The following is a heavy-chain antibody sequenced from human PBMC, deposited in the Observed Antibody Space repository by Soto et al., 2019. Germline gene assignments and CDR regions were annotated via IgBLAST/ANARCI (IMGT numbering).Heavy chain of an antibody. CDR1: GGSISSGDNY. V-gene: IGHV4-30-4*01. CDR2: IYYSGST. CDR3: ARAGRGAHPPHYYGSGNNYYYYYQSALDV. J-gene: IGHJ6*02. Sequence: SETLSITCTVSGGSISSGDNYERWIHQPPGKGLEWIAYIYYSGSTYYTPSLKSRVPISLDTSKNQFSLKLSSVTAADTALYYCARAGRGAHPPHYYGSGNNYYYYYQSALDVWGQGTTVTVSS. D-gene: IGHD3-10*01.